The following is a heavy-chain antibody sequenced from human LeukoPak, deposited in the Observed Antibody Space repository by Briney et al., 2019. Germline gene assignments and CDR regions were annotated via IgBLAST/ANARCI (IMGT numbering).Heavy chain of an antibody. V-gene: IGHV3-30*03. D-gene: IGHD5-18*01. CDR2: ISYDGSSK. CDR1: GFTFSSYG. Sequence: GGSLRLSCAASGFTFSSYGMHWVRQAPGKGLEWVAVISYDGSSKDYADSVKGRFTLSRDNSKNTLYLQMNSLTVEDTAVYYCAREAYQRGYSYGYYFDYWGQGTLVTVSS. J-gene: IGHJ4*02. CDR3: AREAYQRGYSYGYYFDY.